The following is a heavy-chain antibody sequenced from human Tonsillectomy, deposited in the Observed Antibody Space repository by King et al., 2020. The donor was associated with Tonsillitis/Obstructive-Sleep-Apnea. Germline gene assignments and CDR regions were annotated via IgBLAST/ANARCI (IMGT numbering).Heavy chain of an antibody. CDR3: ARLYDSSGYLAWNY. D-gene: IGHD3-22*01. CDR2: IYWDDDK. CDR1: GFSLSTRGVS. Sequence: TLKESGPTLVKPTQTLTLTCTFSGFSLSTRGVSVGWIRQPPGKALEWLALIYWDDDKRYSPSLKSRLTITKDTSKNQVVLTMTNMDPVDTATYYCARLYDSSGYLAWNYWGXGTLVTVSS. J-gene: IGHJ4*02. V-gene: IGHV2-5*02.